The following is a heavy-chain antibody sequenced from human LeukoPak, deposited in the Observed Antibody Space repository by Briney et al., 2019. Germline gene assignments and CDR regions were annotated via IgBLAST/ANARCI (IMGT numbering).Heavy chain of an antibody. J-gene: IGHJ6*02. CDR3: ARLVGYYDSSGYPDYYYYGMDV. D-gene: IGHD3-22*01. V-gene: IGHV4-4*07. CDR1: GGSTSHYY. CDR2: IYTSGRT. Sequence: SETLSLTCTLSGGSTSHYYWSWIRQPAGKGMEWIGRIYTSGRTNYNPSLKSRVTMSIDTSKDQFSLNLSSVTAADTAMYYCARLVGYYDSSGYPDYYYYGMDVWGQGTTVTVSS.